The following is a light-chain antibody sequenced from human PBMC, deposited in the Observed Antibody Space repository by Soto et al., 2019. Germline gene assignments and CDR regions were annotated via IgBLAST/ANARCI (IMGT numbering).Light chain of an antibody. J-gene: IGLJ2*01. CDR3: QVWDTSSDHVV. V-gene: IGLV3-21*02. CDR2: DDS. Sequence: SYELTQPPSVSVATGQPARITGGGSNIGSKSGHWSQQKPGQAPLLVVYDDSDRPSGIPERFSGSNSGNTATLTISRVEAGYEAEYSCQVWDTSSDHVVFGGVTKLTVL. CDR1: NIGSKS.